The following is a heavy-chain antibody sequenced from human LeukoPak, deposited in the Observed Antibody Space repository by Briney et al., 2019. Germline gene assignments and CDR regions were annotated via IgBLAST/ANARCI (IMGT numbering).Heavy chain of an antibody. D-gene: IGHD5-12*01. V-gene: IGHV1-18*04. Sequence: ASVKVSCKASGYTFTNFGISWVRQAPGQGLEWMGWNSASNGNTNYAQNLQGRVTMTTDTSTSTAYMELRSLRSDDTAVYYCARALNPGYSRFWGQGTLVTVSA. CDR1: GYTFTNFG. CDR2: NSASNGNT. CDR3: ARALNPGYSRF. J-gene: IGHJ4*02.